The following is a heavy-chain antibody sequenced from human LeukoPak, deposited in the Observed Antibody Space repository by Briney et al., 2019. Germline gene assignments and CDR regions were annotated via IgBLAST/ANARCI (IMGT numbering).Heavy chain of an antibody. V-gene: IGHV3-23*01. CDR3: ARLKAVAGMNLPLDY. Sequence: PGGSLRLSCAASGFTFSSYGMSWVRQAPGKGLEWVSTISGSGGSTYYADSVKGRFTISRDNSKNTLFLQMTSLRTEDTAVYYCARLKAVAGMNLPLDYWGQGTLVTVSS. CDR1: GFTFSSYG. D-gene: IGHD6-19*01. CDR2: ISGSGGST. J-gene: IGHJ4*02.